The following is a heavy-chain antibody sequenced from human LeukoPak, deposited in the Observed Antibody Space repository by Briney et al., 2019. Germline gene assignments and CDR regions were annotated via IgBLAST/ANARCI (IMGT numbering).Heavy chain of an antibody. J-gene: IGHJ4*02. CDR1: GFTFTSYG. V-gene: IGHV3-23*01. Sequence: SGGSLRLSCSGSGFTFTSYGMSWVRQAPGKGLEWVSGISNSGGSTFYADSVKGRFTISRDKSTNTLFLQMNSLRVEDTAVYYCAKDRTNSWRNLDYWGQGTLVTVAS. CDR3: AKDRTNSWRNLDY. D-gene: IGHD6-13*01. CDR2: ISNSGGST.